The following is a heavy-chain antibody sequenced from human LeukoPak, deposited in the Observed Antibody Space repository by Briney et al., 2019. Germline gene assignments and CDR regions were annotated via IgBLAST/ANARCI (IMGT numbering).Heavy chain of an antibody. J-gene: IGHJ4*02. CDR3: AKGGWYPDF. CDR2: IKQDGSEQ. V-gene: IGHV3-7*01. CDR1: GFTFSSYW. D-gene: IGHD6-19*01. Sequence: PGGSLRLSCAASGFTFSSYWMHWVRQAPGKGLEWVAYIKQDGSEQFYVDSVKGRYTISRDNAKNSLDLQMNSLKAEDTAVYYCAKGGWYPDFWGQGSLVTVSS.